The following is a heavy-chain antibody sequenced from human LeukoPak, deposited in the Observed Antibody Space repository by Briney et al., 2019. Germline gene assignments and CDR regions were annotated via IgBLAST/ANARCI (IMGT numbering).Heavy chain of an antibody. J-gene: IGHJ5*02. CDR1: GGSISSGGYY. CDR3: ARADAYCSSTSCPNWFDP. CDR2: IYHSGST. D-gene: IGHD2-2*01. Sequence: SETLSLTCTVSGGSISSGGYYWSWIRQPPGRGLEWIGYIYHSGSTYYNPSLKSRVTISVDRSKNQFSLKLSSVTAADTAVYYCARADAYCSSTSCPNWFDPWGQGTLVTVSS. V-gene: IGHV4-30-2*01.